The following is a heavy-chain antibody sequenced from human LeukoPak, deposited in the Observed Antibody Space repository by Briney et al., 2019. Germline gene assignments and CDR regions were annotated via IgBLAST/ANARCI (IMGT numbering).Heavy chain of an antibody. CDR3: AKEGIKESPREFDY. Sequence: GGALRLSCAASGWIFIQYGIHEVGQAAGRGGDGVSVISGNSDTTYYADSVKGRFTISRDNSKNTLYLQMNSLRVEDTAVYYCAKEGIKESPREFDYWGQGSLVTVSS. V-gene: IGHV3-23*01. J-gene: IGHJ4*02. CDR1: GWIFIQYG. CDR2: ISGNSDTT. D-gene: IGHD1-26*01.